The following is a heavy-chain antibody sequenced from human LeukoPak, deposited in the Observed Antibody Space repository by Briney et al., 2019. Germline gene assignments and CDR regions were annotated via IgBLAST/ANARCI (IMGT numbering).Heavy chain of an antibody. CDR1: GYTFSNYW. J-gene: IGHJ4*02. Sequence: VGSLRLSCAASGYTFSNYWMSWVRQAPGKGLEWVANIRQNGSEKYYVESVKGKFTMSRDNAKNSLFMQMDSLRAEDTAVYYCARDLAGHYYGSGSSFDYWGQGTLVTVS. CDR3: ARDLAGHYYGSGSSFDY. V-gene: IGHV3-7*01. D-gene: IGHD3-10*01. CDR2: IRQNGSEK.